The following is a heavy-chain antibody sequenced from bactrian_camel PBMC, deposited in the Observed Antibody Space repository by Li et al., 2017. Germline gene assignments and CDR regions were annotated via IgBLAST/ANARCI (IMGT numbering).Heavy chain of an antibody. CDR1: GVVSQ. V-gene: IGHV3S55*01. J-gene: IGHJ4*01. CDR2: IGPGTIT. CDR3: ALQSGGRSCRPDDLLYKYNY. Sequence: HVQLVESGGGSVQAGGSLSLSCVASGVVSQMAWFRQVPEKEREGVAAIGPGTITKYADFVEGRFTISKDNAKNTLYLEMNSLKPEDTAMYYCALQSGGRSCRPDDLLYKYNYWGQGTQVTVS. D-gene: IGHD2*01.